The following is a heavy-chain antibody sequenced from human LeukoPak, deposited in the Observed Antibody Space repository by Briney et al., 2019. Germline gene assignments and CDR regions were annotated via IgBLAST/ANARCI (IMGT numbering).Heavy chain of an antibody. CDR3: SRGWLQKGFDY. J-gene: IGHJ4*02. CDR1: VDRVSSNNVG. CDR2: TYYSSNWYY. V-gene: IGHV6-1*01. D-gene: IGHD5-24*01. Sequence: SQTLSLTCAIPVDRVSSNNVGCNWIRQSHSRGLGWQGRTYYSSNWYYDNAVSVKSRIIINPDTSKNQFSLQLNSVTPEDTAVYFCSRGWLQKGFDYWGQGSLVSVSS.